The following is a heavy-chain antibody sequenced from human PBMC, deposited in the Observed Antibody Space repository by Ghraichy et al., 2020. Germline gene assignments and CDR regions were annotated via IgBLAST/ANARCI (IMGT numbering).Heavy chain of an antibody. CDR1: GFTFSDYY. J-gene: IGHJ6*03. CDR3: ARVFDGSEPSGYENYYYYYYMDV. Sequence: GGSLRLSCAASGFTFSDYYMSWIRQAPGKGLEWVSYISSSSSYTNYADSVKGRFTISRDNAKNSLYLQMNSLRAEDTAVYYCARVFDGSEPSGYENYYYYYYMDVWGKGTTVTVSS. V-gene: IGHV3-11*05. D-gene: IGHD5-12*01. CDR2: ISSSSSYT.